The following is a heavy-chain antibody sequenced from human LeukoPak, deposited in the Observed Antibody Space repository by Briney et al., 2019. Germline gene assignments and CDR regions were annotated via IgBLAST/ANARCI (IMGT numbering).Heavy chain of an antibody. CDR2: ISSSSSYI. V-gene: IGHV3-21*01. CDR3: ARDSAGSGY. Sequence: GGSLRLSCAASGFTFSSYAMSWVRQAPGKGLEWVSSISSSSSYIYYADSVKGRFTISRDNAKDSLYLQMNSLRAEDTAVYYCARDSAGSGYWGQGTLVTVSS. D-gene: IGHD2-15*01. CDR1: GFTFSSYA. J-gene: IGHJ4*02.